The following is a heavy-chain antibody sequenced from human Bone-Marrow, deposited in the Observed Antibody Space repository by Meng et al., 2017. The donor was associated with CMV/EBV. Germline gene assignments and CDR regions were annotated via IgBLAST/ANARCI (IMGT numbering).Heavy chain of an antibody. Sequence: TFSSYGMHWARQAPGKGLEWVAFIRYDGSNKYYADSVKGRFTISRDNSKNTLYLQMNSLRAEDTAVYYCAKRGYCSSTSCPRYWYFDLWGRGTLVTVSS. CDR2: IRYDGSNK. CDR1: TFSSYG. V-gene: IGHV3-30*02. J-gene: IGHJ2*01. CDR3: AKRGYCSSTSCPRYWYFDL. D-gene: IGHD2-2*01.